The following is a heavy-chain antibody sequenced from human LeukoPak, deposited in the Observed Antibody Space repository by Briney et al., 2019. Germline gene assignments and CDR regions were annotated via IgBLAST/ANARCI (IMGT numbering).Heavy chain of an antibody. Sequence: ASVKVSCKASGYSFTNHDMHWVRQAPGQRLKWMGCINPDNGNTKYSQEFQGRVTMTTDTSTSTAYMELRSLRSDDTAVYYCASTTKMLSSSSNFDYWGQGTLVTVSS. CDR1: GYSFTNHD. D-gene: IGHD6-13*01. CDR3: ASTTKMLSSSSNFDY. V-gene: IGHV1-3*01. CDR2: INPDNGNT. J-gene: IGHJ4*02.